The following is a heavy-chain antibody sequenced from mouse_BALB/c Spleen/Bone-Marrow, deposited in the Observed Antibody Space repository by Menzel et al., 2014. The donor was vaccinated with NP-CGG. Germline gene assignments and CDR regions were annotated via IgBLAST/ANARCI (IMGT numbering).Heavy chain of an antibody. D-gene: IGHD1-1*01. V-gene: IGHV1-7*01. Sequence: VQLQQSGAELAKPGASVKMSCKASGYTFTSXWXHWVXQRPXXGXEWIXXINXSTGYTEYNQKFKDKATLTADKSSSTTYMQLSSLTAEDSAVYYCALCRSYRYYFDYWGQGTTLTVSS. CDR1: GYTFTSXW. J-gene: IGHJ2*01. CDR2: INXSTGYT. CDR3: ALCRSYRYYFDY.